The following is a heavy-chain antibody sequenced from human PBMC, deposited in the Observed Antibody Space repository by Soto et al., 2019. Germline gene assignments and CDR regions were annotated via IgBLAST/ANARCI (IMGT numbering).Heavy chain of an antibody. Sequence: VGSLRLSCAASGFTLSRYTMHWVRQAPGKGLEWVALNSWDGGTSAYADSVKGRFTVSRDNKKSFLYLQMDSLGPDDTAVYFCARVPLGATRRFFDYWGQGTLVTVSS. CDR2: NSWDGGTS. CDR1: GFTLSRYT. V-gene: IGHV3-43*01. CDR3: ARVPLGATRRFFDY. J-gene: IGHJ4*02. D-gene: IGHD1-26*01.